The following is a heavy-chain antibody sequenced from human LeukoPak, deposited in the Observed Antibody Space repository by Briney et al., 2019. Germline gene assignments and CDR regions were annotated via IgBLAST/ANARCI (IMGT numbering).Heavy chain of an antibody. D-gene: IGHD7-27*01. CDR3: AKVGTAYYYYYMDV. J-gene: IGHJ6*03. CDR1: GFTFSSYW. V-gene: IGHV3-23*01. CDR2: ISGSGGST. Sequence: PGGSLRLSCAASGFTFSSYWMSWVRQAPGKGLEWVSAISGSGGSTYYADSVKGRFTISRDNSKNTLYLQMNSLRAEDTAVYYCAKVGTAYYYYYMDVWGKGTTVTVSS.